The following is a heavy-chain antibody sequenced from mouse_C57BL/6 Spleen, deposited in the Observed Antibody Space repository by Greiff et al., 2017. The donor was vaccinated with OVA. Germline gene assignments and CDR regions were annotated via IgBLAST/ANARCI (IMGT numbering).Heavy chain of an antibody. CDR3: ARFCGAMDY. CDR2: IDPSDSYT. V-gene: IGHV1-69*01. Sequence: QVQLQQSGAELVMPGASVKLSCKASGYTFTSYWMHWVKQRPGQGLEWIGEIDPSDSYTNYNQKFKGKSTLTVDKSSSTAYMQLSSLTSEDSAVYYCARFCGAMDYWGQGTSVTVSS. J-gene: IGHJ4*01. CDR1: GYTFTSYW.